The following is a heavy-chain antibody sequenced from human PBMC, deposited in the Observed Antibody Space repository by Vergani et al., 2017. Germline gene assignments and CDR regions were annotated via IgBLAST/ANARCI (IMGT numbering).Heavy chain of an antibody. CDR2: IYTSGST. CDR3: AGEGVGDNRGVLDI. D-gene: IGHD5-24*01. CDR1: GGSISSGSYY. J-gene: IGHJ3*02. V-gene: IGHV4-61*02. Sequence: QVQLQESGPGLVKPSQTLSLTCTVSGGSISSGSYYWSWIRQPAGKGLEWIGRIYTSGSTNYNPSLKSRVTISVDTSKNQFSLKLSSVTAADTAVYYCAGEGVGDNRGVLDIWGKGKMVTVFS.